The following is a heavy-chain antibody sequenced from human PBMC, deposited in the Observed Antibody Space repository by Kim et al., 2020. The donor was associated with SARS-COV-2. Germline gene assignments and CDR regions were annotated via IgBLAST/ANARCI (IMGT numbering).Heavy chain of an antibody. V-gene: IGHV1-69*04. CDR3: ASSGWSGYYRRDY. D-gene: IGHD3-3*01. Sequence: SVKVSCKASGGTFSSYAISWVRQAPGQGLEWMGRIIPILGIANYAQKFQGRVTITADKSTSTAYMELSSLRSEDTAVYYCASSGWSGYYRRDYWGQGTL. CDR2: IIPILGIA. CDR1: GGTFSSYA. J-gene: IGHJ4*02.